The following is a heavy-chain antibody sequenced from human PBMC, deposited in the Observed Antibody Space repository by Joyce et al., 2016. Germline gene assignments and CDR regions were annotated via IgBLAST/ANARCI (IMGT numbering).Heavy chain of an antibody. V-gene: IGHV4-4*02. Sequence: QVQLQESGPGLVKPSGTLSLTCGVSGGSFSTSNWWSWVRQPPGTVLEWIGEVYHDGNAHYTPSLGSRVAISVDSSNNQFSLTLIAVTAADTAMYYCAKLDGEGLWGQGTMVTVSS. D-gene: IGHD4-17*01. CDR1: GGSFSTSNW. J-gene: IGHJ3*01. CDR3: AKLDGEGL. CDR2: VYHDGNA.